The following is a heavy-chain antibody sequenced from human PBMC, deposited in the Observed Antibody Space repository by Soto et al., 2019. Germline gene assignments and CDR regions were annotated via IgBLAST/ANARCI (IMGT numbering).Heavy chain of an antibody. J-gene: IGHJ1*01. D-gene: IGHD6-19*01. CDR1: GFTFSAYW. Sequence: EVQLVESGGGLVQPGGSLRLSCAASGFTFSAYWMNWVRQAPGKGLEWVANIKQDGSERYYVDSVKGRFTISRDNAKKSLYLQMDSLRAEDTAVYYCSGGTGWLVTDWGQGTLVTVSS. CDR3: SGGTGWLVTD. CDR2: IKQDGSER. V-gene: IGHV3-7*04.